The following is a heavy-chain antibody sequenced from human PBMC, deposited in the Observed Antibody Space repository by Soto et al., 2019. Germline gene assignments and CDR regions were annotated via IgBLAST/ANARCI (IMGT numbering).Heavy chain of an antibody. J-gene: IGHJ5*02. CDR3: AHTPPPYYDILTGYYTHWFDT. Sequence: SGPKVVNYTQPLPLPCRFSGLSLSTIGVGVVWMRPPPGTGLAWLEVIYCHDGKRYRPFLKXRLNIXXXTXKNQVVLTMTNIDPVDTSTYYCAHTPPPYYDILTGYYTHWFDTGAQGPLVTVSS. V-gene: IGHV2-5*01. CDR1: GLSLSTIGVG. CDR2: IYCHDGK. D-gene: IGHD3-9*01.